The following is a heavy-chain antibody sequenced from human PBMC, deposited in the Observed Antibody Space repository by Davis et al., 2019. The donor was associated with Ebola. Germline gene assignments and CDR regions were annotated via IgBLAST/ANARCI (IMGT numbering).Heavy chain of an antibody. CDR3: ARDRSLFSSSWLDY. CDR2: INAGNGNT. CDR1: GYTFTSYA. J-gene: IGHJ4*02. V-gene: IGHV1-3*01. Sequence: AASVQVSCKASGYTFTSYAMHWVRQAPGQRLEWMGWINAGNGNTKYSQKFQGRVTITRDTSASTAYMELSSLRSEDTAVYYCARDRSLFSSSWLDYWGQGTLVTVSS. D-gene: IGHD6-13*01.